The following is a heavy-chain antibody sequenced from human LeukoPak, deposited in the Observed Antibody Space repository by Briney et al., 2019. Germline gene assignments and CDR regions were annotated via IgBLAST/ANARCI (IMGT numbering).Heavy chain of an antibody. CDR2: INHSGST. CDR1: GGSLSSSNW. CDR3: ARVTYYYGSGSYFLFDY. D-gene: IGHD3-10*01. J-gene: IGHJ4*02. Sequence: SETLSLTCAVSGGSLSSSNWWSWVRQPPGEGLEWIGEINHSGSTNYNPSLKSRVTISVDKSKNQFSLKLSSVTAADTAVYYCARVTYYYGSGSYFLFDYWGQGTLVTVSS. V-gene: IGHV4-4*02.